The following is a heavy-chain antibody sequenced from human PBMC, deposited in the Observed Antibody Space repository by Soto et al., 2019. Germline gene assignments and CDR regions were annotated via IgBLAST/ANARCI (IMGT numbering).Heavy chain of an antibody. V-gene: IGHV3-33*03. J-gene: IGHJ3*01. Sequence: GGSLRLSCAASGFSFSSYGMHWVRQAPGKGLDWVAVIWYDGSNKYYAESVKGRFTISRDNSKNTLYVQMNSLTVEDTAVYYCARAQYTGSYFDACDVWGQGTMVTVSS. CDR2: IWYDGSNK. CDR3: ARAQYTGSYFDACDV. CDR1: GFSFSSYG. D-gene: IGHD1-26*01.